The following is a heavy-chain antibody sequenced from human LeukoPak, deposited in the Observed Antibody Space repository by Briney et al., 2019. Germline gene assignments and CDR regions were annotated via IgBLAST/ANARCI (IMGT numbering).Heavy chain of an antibody. J-gene: IGHJ6*02. CDR1: GFTFTTYW. D-gene: IGHD5-18*01. CDR3: ARDAVDTANAV. V-gene: IGHV3-74*01. Sequence: XGGSLRLSCAASGFTFTTYWMHWVRQAPGKGLVWVSHINSDGSITSYADSVKGRFTISRDNAKNTLYLQMNSLRAEDTAVYYCARDAVDTANAVWGQGTTVTVSS. CDR2: INSDGSIT.